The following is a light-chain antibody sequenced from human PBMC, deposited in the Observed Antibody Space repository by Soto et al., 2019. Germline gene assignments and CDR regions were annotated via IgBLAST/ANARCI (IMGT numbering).Light chain of an antibody. V-gene: IGKV1-39*01. CDR2: GAS. CDR1: QFVDTY. Sequence: DIQMTQSPSSLSATVGDRVTISCRASQFVDTYLNWFQQKPGKAPKLLISGASTLQTGVPSRFSGSGSGTDFALTISSLQPEDFATYYCQQSYSIPLTFGGGTKVDTK. CDR3: QQSYSIPLT. J-gene: IGKJ4*01.